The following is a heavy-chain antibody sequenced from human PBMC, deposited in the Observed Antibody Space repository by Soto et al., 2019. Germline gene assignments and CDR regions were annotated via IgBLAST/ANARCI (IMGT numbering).Heavy chain of an antibody. D-gene: IGHD5-12*01. J-gene: IGHJ4*02. CDR1: GVSTFDYY. CDR3: ARSVYGRGDNYHWDY. Sequence: QVQLQESGPGLVKPSETLSLTCTVSGVSTFDYYWTWVRQPPGKGLEWIGYGFFRGRTVNNTSLQCRVEISFDTATRQFALWLASVSTADTVVYFCARSVYGRGDNYHWDYWGPGKLVTVSS. CDR2: GFFRGRT. V-gene: IGHV4-59*01.